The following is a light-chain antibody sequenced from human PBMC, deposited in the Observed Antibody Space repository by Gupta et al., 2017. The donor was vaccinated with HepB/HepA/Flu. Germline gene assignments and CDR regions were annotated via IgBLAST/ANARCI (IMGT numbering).Light chain of an antibody. CDR3: LQYNSYSWT. V-gene: IGKV1-5*03. Sequence: DSHMTQPPSTLSASVGDRVTITCRASQSISSWLAWYQQKPGKAPKLLIYKASSLESGVPSRFSGSGSGTEFTLTISSLQPDDFATYYCLQYNSYSWTFGPGTKVEIK. CDR2: KAS. J-gene: IGKJ1*01. CDR1: QSISSW.